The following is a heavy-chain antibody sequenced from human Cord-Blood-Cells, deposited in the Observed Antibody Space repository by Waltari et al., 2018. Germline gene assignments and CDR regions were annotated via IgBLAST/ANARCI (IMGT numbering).Heavy chain of an antibody. D-gene: IGHD3-3*01. CDR1: GHSISSGYY. V-gene: IGHV4-38-2*01. CDR3: ARGGITIFGVVIFDWYFDL. J-gene: IGHJ2*01. Sequence: QVQLQESGPGLVKPSETLSLTCAVSGHSISSGYYWGWIRQPPGKGLAWIGSIYHSGSTYYNPSLKSRVTISVDTSKNQFSLKLSSVTAADTAVYYCARGGITIFGVVIFDWYFDLWGRGTLVTVSS. CDR2: IYHSGST.